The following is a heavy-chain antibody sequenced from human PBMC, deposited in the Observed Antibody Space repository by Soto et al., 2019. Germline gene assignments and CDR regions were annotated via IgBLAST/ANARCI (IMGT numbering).Heavy chain of an antibody. Sequence: PGGSLRLSCTASGFTFNIYNMNWVRQAPGKGLEWVSYVSWSGSAKIYADSVEGRFTISRDNENNSLYLQMNSLRDEDTAVYYCARSNILRFLEGLMEPSQFSAMDXWGQGTKVTVS. CDR2: VSWSGSAK. J-gene: IGHJ6*02. D-gene: IGHD3-3*01. V-gene: IGHV3-48*02. CDR3: ARSNILRFLEGLMEPSQFSAMDX. CDR1: GFTFNIYN.